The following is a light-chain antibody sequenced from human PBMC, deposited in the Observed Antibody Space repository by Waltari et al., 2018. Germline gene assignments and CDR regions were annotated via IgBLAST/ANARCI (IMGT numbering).Light chain of an antibody. Sequence: DIQMTQSPSNLSASVGDRVTITCRASQSISSWLAWYQQKPGKAPKLLIYKASSLESGVPSRFSGSGSGTEFTLTISSLQPDDFATYYCQQYNSYSSTFGQGTKVEIK. CDR1: QSISSW. CDR3: QQYNSYSST. CDR2: KAS. V-gene: IGKV1-5*03. J-gene: IGKJ1*01.